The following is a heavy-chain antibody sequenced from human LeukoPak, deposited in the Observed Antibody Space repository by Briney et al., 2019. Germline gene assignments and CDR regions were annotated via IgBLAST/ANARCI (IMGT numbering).Heavy chain of an antibody. J-gene: IGHJ2*01. V-gene: IGHV3-20*04. D-gene: IGHD4-17*01. CDR2: ITWNGVGT. CDR1: GFTFNTYS. CDR3: ARSMTTVTTRFFDL. Sequence: GGSLRLSCEASGFTFNTYSMNWARQVPGKGLEWVSYITWNGVGTAYADSMKGRFTVSRDNAKNSLFLQMDSLRAEDTALYYCARSMTTVTTRFFDLWGRGTLVSVSS.